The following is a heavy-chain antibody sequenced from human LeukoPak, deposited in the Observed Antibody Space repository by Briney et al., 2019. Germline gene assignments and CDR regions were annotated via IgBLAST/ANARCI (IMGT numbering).Heavy chain of an antibody. CDR3: ARDDGLGGMDV. Sequence: PSETLSLTCTVSGGSISSGGYYWSWIRQHPGTGLEWIGYIYYSGSTYYNPSLKSRVTISVDTSKNQFSLKLSSVTAADTAVYYCARDDGLGGMDVWGQGTTVTVSS. D-gene: IGHD3-10*01. J-gene: IGHJ6*02. CDR1: GGSISSGGYY. CDR2: IYYSGST. V-gene: IGHV4-31*03.